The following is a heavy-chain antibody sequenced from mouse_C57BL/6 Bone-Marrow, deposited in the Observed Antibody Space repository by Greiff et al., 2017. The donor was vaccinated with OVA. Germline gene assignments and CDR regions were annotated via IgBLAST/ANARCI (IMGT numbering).Heavy chain of an antibody. CDR3: AGEDY. J-gene: IGHJ2*01. CDR2: ISYDGSN. Sequence: EVHLVESGPGLVKPSQSLSLTCSFTGYSITSGYYWNWIRQFPGNKLEWMGYISYDGSNNYNPSLKNRIAITRDTSKNQFFLKLNSVTTEDTATYYCAGEDYWGQGTTLTVSS. CDR1: GYSITSGYY. V-gene: IGHV3-6*01.